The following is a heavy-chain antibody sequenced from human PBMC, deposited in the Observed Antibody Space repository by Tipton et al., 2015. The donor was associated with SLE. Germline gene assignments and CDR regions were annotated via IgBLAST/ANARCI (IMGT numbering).Heavy chain of an antibody. V-gene: IGHV1-18*01. CDR3: ARECSGTGCLDY. J-gene: IGHJ4*02. CDR2: INTNNGDT. Sequence: QLVQSGAEVKKPGESLKISCKASGYTFTNYGISWVRQAPGQGLEWMGWINTNNGDTKYAQRFQGRVTMTTDTSTSTSYMALRSPRSDDTAIYYCARECSGTGCLDYWGQGTLVTVSS. D-gene: IGHD3-10*02. CDR1: GYTFTNYG.